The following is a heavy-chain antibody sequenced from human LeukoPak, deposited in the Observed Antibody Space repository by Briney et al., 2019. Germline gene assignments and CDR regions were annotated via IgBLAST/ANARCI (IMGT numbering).Heavy chain of an antibody. D-gene: IGHD6-6*01. J-gene: IGHJ4*02. CDR1: GGSISSGDYS. V-gene: IGHV4-30-4*01. Sequence: SQTLSLTCTVSGGSISSGDYSWSWIRQPPGKGLEWIGYIYYSGSTYYNPSLKSRVTISVDTSKNQFSLKLSSVTAADTAVYYCARASDSSSSIGYWGQGTLVTVSS. CDR2: IYYSGST. CDR3: ARASDSSSSIGY.